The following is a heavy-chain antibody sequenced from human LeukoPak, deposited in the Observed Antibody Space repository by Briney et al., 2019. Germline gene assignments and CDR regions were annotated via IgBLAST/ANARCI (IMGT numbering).Heavy chain of an antibody. J-gene: IGHJ4*02. CDR3: AKSGSYFSDY. CDR1: GFAFSGYA. CDR2: ISGSGGST. Sequence: GGSLRLSCAASGFAFSGYAMSWVRQPPGKGLERVSVISGSGGSTYYADSVKGRFTISRDNTQNTVYLQMNSLRAEDTAVYYCAKSGSYFSDYWGQGTLVTVSS. V-gene: IGHV3-23*01. D-gene: IGHD1-26*01.